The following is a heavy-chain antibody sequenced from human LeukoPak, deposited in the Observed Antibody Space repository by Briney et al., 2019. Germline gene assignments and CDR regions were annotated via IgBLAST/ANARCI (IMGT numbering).Heavy chain of an antibody. CDR1: GGSSSGYY. CDR3: ARGQLATGYYYYYYGMDV. Sequence: SETLSLTSAVYGGSSSGYYWSWVRQPPGKGLEWMGEINHSGSTNYNPSLKSRVTISVDTSKNQFSLKLSSVTAADTAVYYCARGQLATGYYYYYYGMDVWGQGTTVTVSS. J-gene: IGHJ6*02. D-gene: IGHD1-26*01. V-gene: IGHV4-34*01. CDR2: INHSGST.